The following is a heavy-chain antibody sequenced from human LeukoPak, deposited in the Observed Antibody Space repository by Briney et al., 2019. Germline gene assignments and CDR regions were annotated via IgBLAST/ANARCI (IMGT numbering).Heavy chain of an antibody. V-gene: IGHV4-39*01. CDR3: ARHRGGSSHFDF. Sequence: PSETLSLTCTVSGGSISGGHYFWDWLRQPPGRNLEWNWNIYHTGGTSLHPSLNSRVTMSVDTSKNQFSLRLNSVTAADTAVYYCARHRGGSSHFDFWGQGTLVTVSS. CDR2: IYHTGGT. D-gene: IGHD6-6*01. CDR1: GGSISGGHYF. J-gene: IGHJ4*02.